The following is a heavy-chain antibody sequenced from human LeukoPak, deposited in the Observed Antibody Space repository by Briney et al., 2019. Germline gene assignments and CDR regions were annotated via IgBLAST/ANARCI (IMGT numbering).Heavy chain of an antibody. CDR3: ASPTHQWRFDP. V-gene: IGHV3-11*01. CDR2: ISSSGSTI. J-gene: IGHJ5*02. D-gene: IGHD2-15*01. Sequence: GGSLRLSCAASGFTSSDYYMSWIRQAPGKGLEWVSYISSSGSTIYYADSVKGRFTISRDNAKNSLYLQMNSLRAEDTAVYYCASPTHQWRFDPWGQGTLVTVSS. CDR1: GFTSSDYY.